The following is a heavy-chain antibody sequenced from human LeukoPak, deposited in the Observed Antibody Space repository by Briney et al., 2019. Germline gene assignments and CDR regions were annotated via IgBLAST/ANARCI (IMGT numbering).Heavy chain of an antibody. Sequence: PGGSLRLSCAASGVTFSSHWMHWVRQAPGKGLVWVSRIKDDGSHTNYADSVKGRFTISRDNAKNTLSLQMNSLRAEDTAVYYCARGSGIITGIDEWGQGTLVTVSS. J-gene: IGHJ4*02. D-gene: IGHD6-25*01. V-gene: IGHV3-74*01. CDR3: ARGSGIITGIDE. CDR2: IKDDGSHT. CDR1: GVTFSSHW.